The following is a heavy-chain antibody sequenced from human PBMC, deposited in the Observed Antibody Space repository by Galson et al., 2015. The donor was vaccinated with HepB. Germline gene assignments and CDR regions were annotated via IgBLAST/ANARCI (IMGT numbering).Heavy chain of an antibody. CDR1: GFSVTSNY. V-gene: IGHV3-53*01. CDR3: AQLGTGY. Sequence: SLRLSCAASGFSVTSNYMNWVRQAPGKGLEWVSVIYGGGDTNYTDLLKGGFTTFRNDSKNAVYLQMSSLRAEDTAVYYCAQLGTGYWGQGTLVAVSS. D-gene: IGHD7-27*01. J-gene: IGHJ4*02. CDR2: IYGGGDT.